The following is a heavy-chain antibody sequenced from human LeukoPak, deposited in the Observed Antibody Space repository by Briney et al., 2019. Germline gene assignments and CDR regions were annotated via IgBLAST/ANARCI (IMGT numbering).Heavy chain of an antibody. CDR2: ITQDGSEK. V-gene: IGHV3-7*01. J-gene: IGHJ3*01. Sequence: GGSLRLSCAASEFTFSGHQMSWVRQAPGKGLEWVAKITQDGSEKYYMDSVKGRFIISRDNGKNSLYLQMNSLRVEDTAVYYCARDWRQDNAFDLWGQGTMVTVSS. CDR1: EFTFSGHQ. CDR3: ARDWRQDNAFDL. D-gene: IGHD2-15*01.